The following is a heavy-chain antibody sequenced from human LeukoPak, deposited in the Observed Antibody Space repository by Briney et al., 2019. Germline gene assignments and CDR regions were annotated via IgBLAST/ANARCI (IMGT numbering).Heavy chain of an antibody. CDR1: GFTFSSNA. CDR2: IRGSDDST. V-gene: IGHV3-23*01. CDR3: AKDTGPAAGITADY. J-gene: IGHJ4*02. D-gene: IGHD6-13*01. Sequence: GGSLRLSCAASGFTFSSNAMTWFRQAPGKGLEWVSTIRGSDDSTYYADSVKGRFTISRDNSKNTLYLQMNGLRAEDTAIYYCAKDTGPAAGITADYWGQGTLVTVSS.